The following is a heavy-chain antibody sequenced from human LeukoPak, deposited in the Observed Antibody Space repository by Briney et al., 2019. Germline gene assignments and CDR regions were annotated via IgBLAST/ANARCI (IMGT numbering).Heavy chain of an antibody. CDR1: GFTFDDYG. D-gene: IGHD3-16*01. CDR2: IKQDGSEK. V-gene: IGHV3-7*01. J-gene: IGHJ5*02. CDR3: ARVLRYWFDP. Sequence: PGGSLRLSCAASGFTFDDYGMSWVRQAPGKGLEWVANIKQDGSEKYYVDSVKGRFTISRDNAKNSLYLQMNSLRAEDTAVYYCARVLRYWFDPWGQGTLVTVSS.